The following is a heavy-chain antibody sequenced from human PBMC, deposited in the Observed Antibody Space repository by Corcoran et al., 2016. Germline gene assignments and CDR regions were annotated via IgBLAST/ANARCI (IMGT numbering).Heavy chain of an antibody. D-gene: IGHD2-2*01. Sequence: QLQESGPGLVKPSETLSLTCTVSGYSISSGYYWGWIRQPPGKGLEWIGSIYHSGSTYYNPSLMSRVTISVDTSKNQLSLKLSSVTAADTAVYYCARGPYCSSTSCRLDYWGQGTLVTVSS. V-gene: IGHV4-38-2*02. CDR1: GYSISSGYY. J-gene: IGHJ4*02. CDR3: ARGPYCSSTSCRLDY. CDR2: IYHSGST.